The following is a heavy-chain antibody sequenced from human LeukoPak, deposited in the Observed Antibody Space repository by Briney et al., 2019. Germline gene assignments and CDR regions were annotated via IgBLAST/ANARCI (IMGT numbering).Heavy chain of an antibody. CDR1: GGSISSGSYY. Sequence: SQTLSLTCTGSGGSISSGSYYWSWIRQPAGKGLEWIGRINTSGSTNYNPSLKSRVTISVDTSKNQFSLKLSSVTAADTAVYYCASIQSYYFGLDVWGQGTTVTVSS. CDR3: ASIQSYYFGLDV. V-gene: IGHV4-61*02. CDR2: INTSGST. J-gene: IGHJ6*02. D-gene: IGHD4-11*01.